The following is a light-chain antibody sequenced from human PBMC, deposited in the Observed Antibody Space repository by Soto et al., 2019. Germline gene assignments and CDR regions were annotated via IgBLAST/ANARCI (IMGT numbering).Light chain of an antibody. CDR1: SSKIGSNS. J-gene: IGLJ2*01. V-gene: IGLV1-44*01. CDR2: STN. Sequence: QSVLPQPPSASGTPGPRVTISCSGSSSKIGSNSANWYQQLPGTAPKLVMYSTNQRPSGVPDRFSGSKSGTSASLAISDLQSEDEADYYCAAWDDTLNGHGVFGVGTKLTVL. CDR3: AAWDDTLNGHGV.